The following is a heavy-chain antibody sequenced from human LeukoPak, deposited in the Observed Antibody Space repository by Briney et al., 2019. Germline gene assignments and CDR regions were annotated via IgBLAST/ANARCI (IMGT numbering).Heavy chain of an antibody. J-gene: IGHJ4*02. CDR3: AKGSFGKASGLDY. Sequence: PGRSLSLSCVTSGFTFNHFGMHWVRQAPGKGLEWVAFIYYDGSNKFYSDFVKGRFTISRDNSKKAVYLQMNSLIDEDTAIYYCAKGSFGKASGLDYWGQGTLVTVSS. D-gene: IGHD3-16*01. CDR2: IYYDGSNK. CDR1: GFTFNHFG. V-gene: IGHV3-33*03.